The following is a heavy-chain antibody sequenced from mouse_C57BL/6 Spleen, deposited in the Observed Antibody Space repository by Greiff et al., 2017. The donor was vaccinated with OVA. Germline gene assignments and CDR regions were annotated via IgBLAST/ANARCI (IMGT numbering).Heavy chain of an antibody. D-gene: IGHD4-1*01. Sequence: VQLQQSGPELVKPGASVKISCKASGYTFTDYYMNWVKQSHGKSLEWIGDINPNNGGTSYNQKFKGKATLTVDKSSSTAYMELRSLTSEDSAVYDCARSLTGTSYWGQGTLVTVSA. V-gene: IGHV1-26*01. CDR1: GYTFTDYY. CDR2: INPNNGGT. J-gene: IGHJ3*01. CDR3: ARSLTGTSY.